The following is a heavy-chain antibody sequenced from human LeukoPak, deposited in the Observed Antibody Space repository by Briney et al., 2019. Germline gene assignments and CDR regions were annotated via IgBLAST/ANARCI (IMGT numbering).Heavy chain of an antibody. J-gene: IGHJ4*02. V-gene: IGHV3-9*01. CDR3: ARRWGSYRYFDY. CDR2: ISWNSGSI. CDR1: GFILNDYA. D-gene: IGHD3-16*02. Sequence: GGSLRLSCVASGFILNDYAIHWVRQAPGKGLEWVSGISWNSGSIGYAESVEGRFTISRDNAENSLYLQMNSLRAEDTALYFCARRWGSYRYFDYWGQGTLVTVSS.